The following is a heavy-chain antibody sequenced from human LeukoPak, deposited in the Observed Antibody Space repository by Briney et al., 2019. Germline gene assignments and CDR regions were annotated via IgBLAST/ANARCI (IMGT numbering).Heavy chain of an antibody. CDR2: IKHDGSEQ. CDR3: ARDKYGAYSDF. CDR1: GFTFSNYA. Sequence: GGSLRLSCAASGFTFSNYAMSWVRQAPGKGLEWVAKIKHDGSEQYYVDSVKGRFTISRDNGRNLLYLQMNSLRVEDTAVYYCARDKYGAYSDFWGQGTLVTVSS. J-gene: IGHJ4*02. V-gene: IGHV3-7*01. D-gene: IGHD4-17*01.